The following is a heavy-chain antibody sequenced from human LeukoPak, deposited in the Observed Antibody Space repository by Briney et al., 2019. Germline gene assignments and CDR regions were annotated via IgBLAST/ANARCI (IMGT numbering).Heavy chain of an antibody. D-gene: IGHD6-6*01. CDR1: GGTFSSYT. J-gene: IGHJ6*02. CDR2: IIPIFGTA. Sequence: ASVKVSCKASGGTFSSYTISWVRQAPGQGLEWMGGIIPIFGTANYAQKFQGRVTITADESTSTAYMELSSLRSEDTAVYYCARGRYSSSINSMDVWGQGTPVTVSS. CDR3: ARGRYSSSINSMDV. V-gene: IGHV1-69*13.